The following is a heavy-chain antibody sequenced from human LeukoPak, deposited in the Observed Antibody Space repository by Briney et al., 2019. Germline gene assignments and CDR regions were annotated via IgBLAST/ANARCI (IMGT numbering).Heavy chain of an antibody. J-gene: IGHJ3*02. D-gene: IGHD3-3*01. V-gene: IGHV4-59*01. Sequence: SETLSLTCTVSGGSISSYYWSWIRQPPGKGLEWIGYIYYSGSTNYNPSLKSRVTISVDTSKNQFSLKLSSVTAADTAVYYCARASPSRLHKTIFGVVGAFDIWGQGTMVTVSS. CDR3: ARASPSRLHKTIFGVVGAFDI. CDR1: GGSISSYY. CDR2: IYYSGST.